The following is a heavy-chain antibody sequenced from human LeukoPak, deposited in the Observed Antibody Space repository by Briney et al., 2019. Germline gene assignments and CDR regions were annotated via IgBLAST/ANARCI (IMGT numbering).Heavy chain of an antibody. V-gene: IGHV3-30*14. Sequence: GGSLRLSCAASGFTFSSYAMHWVRQAPGRGLEWVAYISYDGITKYYSDSVKGRFTISRDNSENTVSLQMNSLRTEDTAVYYCARDAGALASTTYWYFDLWGRGTLVIVSS. CDR3: ARDAGALASTTYWYFDL. CDR1: GFTFSSYA. CDR2: ISYDGITK. J-gene: IGHJ2*01. D-gene: IGHD6-19*01.